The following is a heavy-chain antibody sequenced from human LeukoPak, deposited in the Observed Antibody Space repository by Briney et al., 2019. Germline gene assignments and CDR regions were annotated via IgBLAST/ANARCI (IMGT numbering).Heavy chain of an antibody. Sequence: ASVKVSCKASGYTFTSYGISWVRQAPGQGLEWMGWISAYNGNTNYAQKLQGRVTMTTDTSTSTAYMELRSLRSDDTAVYYCARGEGFWSDLVEYYFDYWGQGTLVTVSS. CDR1: GYTFTSYG. V-gene: IGHV1-18*01. J-gene: IGHJ4*02. CDR2: ISAYNGNT. D-gene: IGHD3-3*01. CDR3: ARGEGFWSDLVEYYFDY.